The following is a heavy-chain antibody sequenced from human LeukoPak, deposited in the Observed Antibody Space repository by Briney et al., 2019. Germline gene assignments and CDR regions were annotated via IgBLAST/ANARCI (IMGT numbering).Heavy chain of an antibody. CDR2: IKQDGSEK. V-gene: IGHV3-7*01. D-gene: IGHD2-2*02. CDR3: ARDMDDRDCSSTSCYIDNWYFDL. Sequence: GGSLRLSCAASGFTFSSYWMSWVRQAPGRGLEWVANIKQDGSEKYYVDSAKGRFTISRDNAKNSLYLQMNSLRAEDTAVYYCARDMDDRDCSSTSCYIDNWYFDLWGRGTLVTVSS. J-gene: IGHJ2*01. CDR1: GFTFSSYW.